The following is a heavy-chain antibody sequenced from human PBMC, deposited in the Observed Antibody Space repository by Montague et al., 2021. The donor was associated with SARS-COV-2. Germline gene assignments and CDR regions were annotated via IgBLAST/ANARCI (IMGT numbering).Heavy chain of an antibody. CDR1: GGSISSGGFS. V-gene: IGHV4-30-2*01. CDR2: IFHTGTP. D-gene: IGHD6-19*01. Sequence: TLSLTCSLSGGSISSGGFSWSWIRQPPGKGLEWIGHIFHTGTPHYSPSLKSRVTISIDMSKNQFSLNLDSVTAADTAVYYCARLKVAPNGGWNLFDPWGQGILVTVSS. CDR3: ARLKVAPNGGWNLFDP. J-gene: IGHJ5*02.